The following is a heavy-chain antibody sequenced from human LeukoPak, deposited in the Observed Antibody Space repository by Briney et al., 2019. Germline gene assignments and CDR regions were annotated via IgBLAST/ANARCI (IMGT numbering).Heavy chain of an antibody. CDR2: ISGSGVST. CDR1: GFTFTSYA. D-gene: IGHD6-13*01. Sequence: AGGYLRLSCAASGFTFTSYAMTWVRQAPGKGLEWVSAISGSGVSTFYADSVKGRFTISRDNSKNTLYLQLNSLRAEDTAIYYCAKDPIAAAGNYFDYWGQGTLVTVSS. J-gene: IGHJ4*02. V-gene: IGHV3-23*01. CDR3: AKDPIAAAGNYFDY.